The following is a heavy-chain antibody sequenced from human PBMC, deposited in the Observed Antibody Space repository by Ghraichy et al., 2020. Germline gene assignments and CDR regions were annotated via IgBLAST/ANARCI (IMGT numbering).Heavy chain of an antibody. CDR2: ISGSGGST. Sequence: GGSLRLSCAASGFTFSSYAMSWVRQAPGKGLEWVSAISGSGGSTYYADSVKGRFTISRDNSKNTLYLQMNSLRAEDTAVYYCAHLRTGTGWFDPWGQGTLVTVSS. V-gene: IGHV3-23*01. D-gene: IGHD2-8*02. CDR3: AHLRTGTGWFDP. CDR1: GFTFSSYA. J-gene: IGHJ5*02.